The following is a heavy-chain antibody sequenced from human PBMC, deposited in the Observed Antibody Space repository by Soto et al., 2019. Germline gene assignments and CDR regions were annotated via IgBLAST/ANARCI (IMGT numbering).Heavy chain of an antibody. J-gene: IGHJ6*02. CDR1: GFTFSSYW. D-gene: IGHD3-3*01. Sequence: EVQLVESGGGLVQPGGSLRLSCAASGFTFSSYWMHWVRQAPGKGLVWVSRINSDGSSTSYADSVKGRFTISRDNAKNTLYLQMNRLRAEDTAVYYCAREYYDFWSGYSDYYGMDVWGQGTTVTVSS. CDR2: INSDGSST. CDR3: AREYYDFWSGYSDYYGMDV. V-gene: IGHV3-74*01.